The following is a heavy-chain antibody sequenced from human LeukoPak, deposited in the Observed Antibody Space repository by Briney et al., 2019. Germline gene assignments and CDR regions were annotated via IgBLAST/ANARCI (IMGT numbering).Heavy chain of an antibody. V-gene: IGHV4-59*10. CDR2: IHTSGST. CDR1: GGSFSGYY. CDR3: ARVTVVTPHGWFDP. Sequence: MSSETLSLTCAVYGGSFSGYYWSWIRQPAGKGLEWIGRIHTSGSTNYNPSLKSRVTISVDTSKNQFSLKLSSVTAADTAVYYCARVTVVTPHGWFDPWGQGTLVTVSS. J-gene: IGHJ5*02. D-gene: IGHD4-23*01.